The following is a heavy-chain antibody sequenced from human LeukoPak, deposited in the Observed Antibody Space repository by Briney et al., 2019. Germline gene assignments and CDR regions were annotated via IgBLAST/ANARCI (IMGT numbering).Heavy chain of an antibody. J-gene: IGHJ4*02. CDR2: ISSSSSYI. CDR1: GFTFRSYN. Sequence: WGSLRLSCAASGFTFRSYNMNWVRQAPGKRPEWVSSISSSSSYIYYADSVKGRFTISRDNAKNSLYLQMNSLRAEDTALYYCARGASRADYWGQGTLVTVSS. V-gene: IGHV3-21*01. CDR3: ARGASRADY.